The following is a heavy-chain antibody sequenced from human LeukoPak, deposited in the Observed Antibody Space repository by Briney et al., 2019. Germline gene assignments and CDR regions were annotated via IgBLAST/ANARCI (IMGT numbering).Heavy chain of an antibody. V-gene: IGHV3-30*03. J-gene: IGHJ4*02. CDR1: GFTFTTYG. CDR2: ISYDGSDK. D-gene: IGHD5-12*01. CDR3: ASPHSGYG. Sequence: GRSLRLSCAASGFTFTTYGIHWVRQAPGKGLEWVPIISYDGSDKYYADSVKGRFTISRDNSKNTLYLQMNSLRDEDTAVYYCASPHSGYGWGQGTLVTVSS.